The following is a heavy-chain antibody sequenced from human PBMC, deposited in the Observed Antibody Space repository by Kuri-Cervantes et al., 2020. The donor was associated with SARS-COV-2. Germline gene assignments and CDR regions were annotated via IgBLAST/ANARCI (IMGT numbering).Heavy chain of an antibody. D-gene: IGHD1-26*01. V-gene: IGHV3-33*01. J-gene: IGHJ4*02. CDR2: IWYDGSNK. CDR3: ARSPVWEGYFDF. CDR1: GFTFSSYG. Sequence: GGSLRLSCAASGFTFSSYGMHRVRQAPGKGLEWVAVIWYDGSNKYYADSVKGRFTISRDNSKNTLYLQMNSLRAEDTAVYYCARSPVWEGYFDFWGQGTLVTVSS.